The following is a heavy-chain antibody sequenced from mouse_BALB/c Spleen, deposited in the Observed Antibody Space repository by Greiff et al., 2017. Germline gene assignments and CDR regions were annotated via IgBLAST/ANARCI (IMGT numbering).Heavy chain of an antibody. Sequence: DVHLVESGGGLVKPGGSLKLSCAASGFTFSSYAMSWVRQTPEKRLEWVASISSGGSTYYPDSVKGRFTISRDNARNILYLQMSSLRSEDTAMYYCARGYDGYYFDYWGQGTTLTVSS. CDR3: ARGYDGYYFDY. D-gene: IGHD2-3*01. CDR1: GFTFSSYA. V-gene: IGHV5-6-5*01. CDR2: ISSGGST. J-gene: IGHJ2*01.